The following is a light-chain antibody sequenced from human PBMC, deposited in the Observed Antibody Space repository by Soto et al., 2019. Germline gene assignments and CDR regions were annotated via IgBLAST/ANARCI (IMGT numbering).Light chain of an antibody. J-gene: IGLJ1*01. Sequence: QSVLTQPASVSGSPGQSITTSCTGTSRDVGAYNYVSWYQQHPGKAPKLMVYDVTNRPSGVSDRFSGSKSGNTASLTISGLQAEDEADYFCSSHSNITPYVFGTGTKVTVL. CDR1: SRDVGAYNY. V-gene: IGLV2-14*01. CDR3: SSHSNITPYV. CDR2: DVT.